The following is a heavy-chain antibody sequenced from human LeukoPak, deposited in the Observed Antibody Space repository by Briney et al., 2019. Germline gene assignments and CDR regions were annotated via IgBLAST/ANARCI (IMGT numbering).Heavy chain of an antibody. CDR1: GFTFSSYA. CDR3: AKLPTIGFDY. J-gene: IGHJ4*02. V-gene: IGHV3-30*18. D-gene: IGHD5-24*01. CDR2: ISYDGSNK. Sequence: GGSLRLSCAASGFTFSSYAMHWVRQAPGKGLEWVAVISYDGSNKYYADSVKGRFTISRDNSKNTLYLRMNSLRAEDTAVYYCAKLPTIGFDYWGQGTLVTVSS.